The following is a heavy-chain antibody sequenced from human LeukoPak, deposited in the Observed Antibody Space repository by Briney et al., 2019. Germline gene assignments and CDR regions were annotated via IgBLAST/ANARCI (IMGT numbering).Heavy chain of an antibody. V-gene: IGHV3-15*01. CDR2: LKSKASGGTT. J-gene: IGHJ4*02. CDR3: LGFGEPKTDS. CDR1: GFTFSAAW. D-gene: IGHD1-14*01. Sequence: PGGSLRLSCVASGFTFSAAWMSWVRQAPGKGLEWVGRLKSKASGGTTEYAAPVKGRFTISRDDSKNTLYLQMDSLKIEDTAVYYCLGFGEPKTDSWGQGTLVTVSS.